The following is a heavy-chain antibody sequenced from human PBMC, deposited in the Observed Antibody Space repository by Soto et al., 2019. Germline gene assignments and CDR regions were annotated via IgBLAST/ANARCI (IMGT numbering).Heavy chain of an antibody. CDR1: GFTFSSYA. V-gene: IGHV3-30-3*01. CDR3: ASGKRRYQLLWYYYSMDV. Sequence: GGSLRLSCAASGFTFSSYAMHWVRQAPGKGLEWVAVISYEGSNKYYADSVKGRFTISRDNSKNTLYLQMNSLRAEDTAVYYCASGKRRYQLLWYYYSMDVWGQGATVTVSS. J-gene: IGHJ6*02. D-gene: IGHD2-2*01. CDR2: ISYEGSNK.